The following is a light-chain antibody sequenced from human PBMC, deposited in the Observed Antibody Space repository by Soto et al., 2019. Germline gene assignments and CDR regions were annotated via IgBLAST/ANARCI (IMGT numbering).Light chain of an antibody. Sequence: QSVLTQPPSVSAAPRQKVTISCSGSTSNIGNNVVSWYQQLPGTAPKPLIYDNNKRPSAIPARFSGSRSGTSATLGIAGLQTWDEADYYCGTWDASMSAGVFGGGTKLTVL. CDR1: TSNIGNNV. CDR2: DNN. J-gene: IGLJ2*01. CDR3: GTWDASMSAGV. V-gene: IGLV1-51*01.